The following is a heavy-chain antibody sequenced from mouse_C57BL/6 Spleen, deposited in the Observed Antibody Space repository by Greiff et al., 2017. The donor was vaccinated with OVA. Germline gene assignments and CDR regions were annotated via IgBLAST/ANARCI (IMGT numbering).Heavy chain of an antibody. V-gene: IGHV1-82*01. D-gene: IGHD2-1*01. J-gene: IGHJ2*01. CDR2: IYPGDGDT. CDR1: GYAFSSSW. CDR3: ARSPLLYFDY. Sequence: QVQLQQSGPELVKPGASVKISCKASGYAFSSSWMNWVKQRPGKGLEWIGRIYPGDGDTNYNGKFKGKATLTADKSSSTAYMQLSSLTSEDSAVYFCARSPLLYFDYWGQGTTRTVSS.